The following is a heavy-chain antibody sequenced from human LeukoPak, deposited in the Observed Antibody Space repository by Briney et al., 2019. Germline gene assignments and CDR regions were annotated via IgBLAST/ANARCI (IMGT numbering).Heavy chain of an antibody. CDR3: ATETNGRHYDY. V-gene: IGHV3-21*06. Sequence: GGSLRLSCTASGLTFSTSGFNWVRQALGKGLEWVASIGPTGSDRYHADSIKGRFTISRDNANNFLYLQMNSLRAEDTAVYYCATETNGRHYDYWGQGTLLTVSS. CDR1: GLTFSTSG. CDR2: IGPTGSDR. J-gene: IGHJ4*02. D-gene: IGHD1-14*01.